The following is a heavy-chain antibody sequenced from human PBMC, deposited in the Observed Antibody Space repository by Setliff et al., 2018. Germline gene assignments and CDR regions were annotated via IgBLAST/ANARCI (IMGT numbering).Heavy chain of an antibody. CDR3: AKQGDLAFDY. CDR2: INPKSGGT. J-gene: IGHJ4*02. Sequence: GASVKVSCKASGYPFVGYYIYWMRQTPGQGFEWMGWINPKSGGTKYAVKSQGRVTMTRDTSINTIYMELSSLTSDDTAIYYCAKQGDLAFDYWGQGTQVTVSS. V-gene: IGHV1-2*02. D-gene: IGHD3-16*01. CDR1: GYPFVGYY.